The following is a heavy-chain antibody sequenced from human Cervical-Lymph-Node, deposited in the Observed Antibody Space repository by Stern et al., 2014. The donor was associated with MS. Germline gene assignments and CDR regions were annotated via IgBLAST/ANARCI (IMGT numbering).Heavy chain of an antibody. V-gene: IGHV4-59*01. CDR3: ARVNRVVVATHYYYGMDV. J-gene: IGHJ6*02. CDR2: VNYNGDA. CDR1: GGSISSYF. Sequence: QVQLQESGPGLVKPSEALSLTCSVSGGSISSYFWTWIRQPPGQGLEWIGYVNYNGDADYNSSLKGRVTISVDTSRNRLSLKLSSVTVADTAVYYCARVNRVVVATHYYYGMDVWGQGTTVTVAS. D-gene: IGHD2-21*01.